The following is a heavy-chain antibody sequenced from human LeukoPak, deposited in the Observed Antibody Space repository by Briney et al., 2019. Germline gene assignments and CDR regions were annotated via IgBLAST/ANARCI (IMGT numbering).Heavy chain of an antibody. CDR1: GFTFDDYD. Sequence: GGSLRLSCAASGFTFDDYDMSWVRQAPGKGLEYVSAISSNGGSTYYANSVKGRFTISRDNSKNTLYLQMGSLRAEDMAVYYCARDPSWNSPHFDYWGQGTLVTVSS. D-gene: IGHD1-7*01. J-gene: IGHJ4*02. CDR2: ISSNGGST. CDR3: ARDPSWNSPHFDY. V-gene: IGHV3-64*01.